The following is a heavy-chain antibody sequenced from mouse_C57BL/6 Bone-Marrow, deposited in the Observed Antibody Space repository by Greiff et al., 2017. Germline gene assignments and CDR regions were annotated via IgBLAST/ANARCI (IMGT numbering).Heavy chain of an antibody. J-gene: IGHJ3*01. CDR3: ARDGGYYGSSSFAY. CDR2: IYPGSGST. D-gene: IGHD1-1*01. V-gene: IGHV1-55*01. Sequence: VKLQQPGAELVKPGASVKMSCKASGYTFTSYWITWVKQRPGQGLEWIGDIYPGSGSTNYNEKFKSKATLTVDTSSSTAYMQLSSLTSEDSAVYYCARDGGYYGSSSFAYWGQGTLVTVSA. CDR1: GYTFTSYW.